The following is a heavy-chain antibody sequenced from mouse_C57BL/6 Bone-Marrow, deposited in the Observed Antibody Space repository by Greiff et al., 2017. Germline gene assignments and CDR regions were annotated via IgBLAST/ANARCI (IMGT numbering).Heavy chain of an antibody. CDR3: RTAYFDY. V-gene: IGHV1-42*01. D-gene: IGHD4-1*01. CDR2: INPSTGGT. CDR1: GYTFTDYY. J-gene: IGHJ2*01. Sequence: EVQLQQSGPVLVKPGASVKMSCKASGYTFTDYYMNWVKQSHGKSLEWIGEINPSTGGTTYNQKFKAKATLTVDKSSSTAYMQLKSLTSEDSAVYYSRTAYFDYWGQGTTLTVSS.